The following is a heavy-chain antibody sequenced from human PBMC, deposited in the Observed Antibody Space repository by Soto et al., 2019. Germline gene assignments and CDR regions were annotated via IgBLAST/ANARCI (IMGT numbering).Heavy chain of an antibody. CDR3: ARDSDRNSRFSQFDY. D-gene: IGHD1-7*01. V-gene: IGHV3-15*01. CDR2: IKSKTDGGTT. J-gene: IGHJ4*02. CDR1: GFTFSNAW. Sequence: GGSLRLSCAASGFTFSNAWMSWVRQAPGKGLEWVGRIKSKTDGGTTDYAAPVKGRFTISRDDSKNTLYLQMSSLTAEDTAVYYCARDSDRNSRFSQFDYWGQGALVTVSS.